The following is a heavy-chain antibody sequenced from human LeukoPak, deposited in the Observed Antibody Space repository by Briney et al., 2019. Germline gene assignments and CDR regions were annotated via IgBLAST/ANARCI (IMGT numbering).Heavy chain of an antibody. J-gene: IGHJ4*02. CDR1: GYTFTSYG. CDR3: ARDQDFWSGSGSGVSFDY. V-gene: IGHV1-18*01. D-gene: IGHD3-3*01. CDR2: ISAYNGNT. Sequence: ASVTVSCKASGYTFTSYGISWVRQAPGQGLEWMGWISAYNGNTNYAQKLQGRVTMTTDTSTSTAYMELRSLRSDDTAVYYCARDQDFWSGSGSGVSFDYWGQGTLVTVSS.